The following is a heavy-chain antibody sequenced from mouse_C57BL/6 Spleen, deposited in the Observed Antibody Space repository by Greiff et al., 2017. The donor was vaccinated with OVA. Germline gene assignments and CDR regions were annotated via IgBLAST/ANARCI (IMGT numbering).Heavy chain of an antibody. CDR3: ASGVTTVLDY. Sequence: QVQLQQPGAELVRPGSSVKLSCTASGYTFTSYWMDWVKQRPGQGLEWIGNIYPSDSETHYNHTFKDKATLSVDKSSSTAYMQLSSLTSEDSSVYYCASGVTTVLDYWGQGTTLTVSS. V-gene: IGHV1-61*01. CDR2: IYPSDSET. J-gene: IGHJ2*01. CDR1: GYTFTSYW. D-gene: IGHD1-1*01.